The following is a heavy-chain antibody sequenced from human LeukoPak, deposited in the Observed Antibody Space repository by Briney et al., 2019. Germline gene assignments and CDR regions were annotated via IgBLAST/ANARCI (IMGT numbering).Heavy chain of an antibody. J-gene: IGHJ4*02. CDR1: GYTFTDYA. Sequence: ASVKVSCKVSGYTFTDYALHWVRQAPGQSLEWMGWITTGRGETRYSQDFQRRITLTRDKSANTVYMDLSDLTSEDTAVYYCARGGQQWRGGNYFDSWGQGTLVAVSS. V-gene: IGHV1-3*03. D-gene: IGHD6-19*01. CDR3: ARGGQQWRGGNYFDS. CDR2: ITTGRGET.